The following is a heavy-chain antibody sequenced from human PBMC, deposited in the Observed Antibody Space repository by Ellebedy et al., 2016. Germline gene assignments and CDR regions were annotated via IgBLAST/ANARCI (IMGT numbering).Heavy chain of an antibody. Sequence: GESLKISXAASGFTFRSYAMSWVRQAPGKGLEWVSTISRGGHSTYYADSVKGRFTISRDNFKNTLFLEMNSLRAEDTAVFYCAKGPSWELPNSYFDCWGQGSLVTVSS. CDR1: GFTFRSYA. J-gene: IGHJ4*02. CDR2: ISRGGHST. CDR3: AKGPSWELPNSYFDC. V-gene: IGHV3-23*01. D-gene: IGHD1-26*01.